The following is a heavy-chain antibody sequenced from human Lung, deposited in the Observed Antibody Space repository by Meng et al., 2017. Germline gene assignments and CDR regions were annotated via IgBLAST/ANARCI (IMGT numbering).Heavy chain of an antibody. CDR1: GGTFTTYT. D-gene: IGHD2-2*01. J-gene: IGHJ4*02. Sequence: QVQLVQSGAEVKKPGSSVKVSFKSSGGTFTTYTFNWVRQAPGHGLDWMGQIIPVLGIANYAQKFQGRVTITADKSTSTAYMELSSLTHDDTAIYFCATEYCGSTSCYVDFWGQGTLVTVSS. CDR2: IIPVLGIA. V-gene: IGHV1-69*10. CDR3: ATEYCGSTSCYVDF.